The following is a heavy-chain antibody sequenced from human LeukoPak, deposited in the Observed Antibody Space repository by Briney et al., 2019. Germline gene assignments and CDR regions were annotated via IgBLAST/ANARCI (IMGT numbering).Heavy chain of an antibody. D-gene: IGHD2-21*01. Sequence: GGSLRLSCAASGFTFSSYSMNWVRQAPGKGLEWVSSISSSSSYIYYADSVKGRFTISRDNAKNSLYLQMNGLRAEDTAVYYCARGGENWYFDLWGRGTLVTVSS. J-gene: IGHJ2*01. CDR3: ARGGENWYFDL. V-gene: IGHV3-21*01. CDR2: ISSSSSYI. CDR1: GFTFSSYS.